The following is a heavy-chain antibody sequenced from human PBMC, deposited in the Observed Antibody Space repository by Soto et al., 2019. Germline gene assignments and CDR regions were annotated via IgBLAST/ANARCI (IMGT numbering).Heavy chain of an antibody. D-gene: IGHD3-10*01. Sequence: GGSLRLSCAASGFTFDDYGMSWVRQAPGKGLEWVSGINWNGGSTGYADSVKGRFTISRDNAKNSLYLQMNSLRAEDTALYYCARDKKEEITMVRGATRGAFDIWGQGTMVTVSS. CDR2: INWNGGST. J-gene: IGHJ3*02. V-gene: IGHV3-20*04. CDR3: ARDKKEEITMVRGATRGAFDI. CDR1: GFTFDDYG.